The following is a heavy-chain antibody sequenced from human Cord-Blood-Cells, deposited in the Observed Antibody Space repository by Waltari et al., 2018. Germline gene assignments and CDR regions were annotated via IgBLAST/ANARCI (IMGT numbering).Heavy chain of an antibody. CDR2: IYYSGST. D-gene: IGHD3-3*01. Sequence: QVQLQESGPGLVKPSQTLSLTCTVSGGSISSGGYYWSWIRQHPGKGLEWIGYIYYSGSTYYNPSLKSRVTISVDTSKNQFSLKLSSVTAADTAVYYCARLVGPMGSLHDFWSGYYKDYYYYYMDVWGKGTTVTVSS. CDR1: GGSISSGGYY. CDR3: ARLVGPMGSLHDFWSGYYKDYYYYYMDV. V-gene: IGHV4-31*03. J-gene: IGHJ6*03.